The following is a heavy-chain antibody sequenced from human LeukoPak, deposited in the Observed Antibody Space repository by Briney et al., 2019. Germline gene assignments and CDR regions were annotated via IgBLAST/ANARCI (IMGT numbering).Heavy chain of an antibody. CDR1: GGSISSYY. D-gene: IGHD5-12*01. CDR2: IYYSGST. J-gene: IGHJ4*02. Sequence: SETLSLTCTVSGGSISSYYWSWIRQPPGKGLEWIGYIYYSGSTNYNPSLKSRVTISIDTSKNQFSLKLSSVTAADTAVYYCARSSGYEYYFDYWGQGTLVTVSS. V-gene: IGHV4-59*01. CDR3: ARSSGYEYYFDY.